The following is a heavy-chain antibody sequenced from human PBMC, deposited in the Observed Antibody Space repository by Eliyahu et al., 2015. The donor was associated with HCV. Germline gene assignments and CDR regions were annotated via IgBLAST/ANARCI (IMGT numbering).Heavy chain of an antibody. Sequence: QVQLVQSGAEVKKPGSSVKVSCXASGGXFSSYAISWVAQAPGQGLEWMGRIIPILGIANYAQKFQGRVTITADKSTSTAYMELSSLRSEDTAVYYCAVGTPTPILQTSNWGQGTLVTVSS. CDR2: IIPILGIA. J-gene: IGHJ4*02. CDR1: GGXFSSYA. D-gene: IGHD1-7*01. V-gene: IGHV1-69*04. CDR3: AVGTPTPILQTSN.